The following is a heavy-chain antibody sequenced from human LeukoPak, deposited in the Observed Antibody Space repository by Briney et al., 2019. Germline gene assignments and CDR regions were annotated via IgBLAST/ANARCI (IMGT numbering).Heavy chain of an antibody. CDR1: GFTFSSYD. V-gene: IGHV3-23*01. D-gene: IGHD6-19*01. J-gene: IGHJ5*02. CDR2: IRPSGDNT. Sequence: GGSLRLSCAASGFTFSSYDMTWVRQAPGRGLEWVSSIRPSGDNTYYGDFVKGRFTISRDNSKNTVYLQTNNMRVDDTAIYYCARVAGWHWFDPWGQGTLVTVSS. CDR3: ARVAGWHWFDP.